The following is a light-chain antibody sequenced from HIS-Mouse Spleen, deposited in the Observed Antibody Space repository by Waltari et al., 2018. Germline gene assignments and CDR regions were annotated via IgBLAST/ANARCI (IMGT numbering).Light chain of an antibody. V-gene: IGLV2-23*01. CDR3: CSYAGSSTWV. CDR1: SSDVGSYNL. Sequence: QSALTQPASVSGSPGQSITISCTGTSSDVGSYNLVSWYQQPPGKAPKLMIYEGSKRPSGVSNRFSRSKSGNTASLTISGLQAEDEADYYCCSYAGSSTWVFGGGTKLTVL. CDR2: EGS. J-gene: IGLJ3*02.